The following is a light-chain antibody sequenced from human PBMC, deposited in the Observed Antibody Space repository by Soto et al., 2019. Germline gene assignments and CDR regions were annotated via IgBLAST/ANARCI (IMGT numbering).Light chain of an antibody. CDR3: SSYTTSSTWV. CDR1: SSDVGGYNY. Sequence: QSALTQPASVSGSPGQSITISCTGTSSDVGGYNYVSWYQQHPGKAPKLMIYEVSNRPSGVSNRFSGSKSGNTASLTISGLQAEDEADYYCSSYTTSSTWVFGGGTKLPVL. CDR2: EVS. J-gene: IGLJ3*02. V-gene: IGLV2-14*01.